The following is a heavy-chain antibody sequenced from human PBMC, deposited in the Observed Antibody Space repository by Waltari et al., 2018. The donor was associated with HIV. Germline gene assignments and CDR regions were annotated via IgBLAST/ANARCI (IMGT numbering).Heavy chain of an antibody. CDR3: ARGGFYGSGSKVN. Sequence: EVPLVESGGGLVQPGGSLRLACAASGFHVGGSWIRRAPQAPGKGLEWGANIKQDGSEKYYVDSGNGRFTISRDNAENSLYLQRNSLRAEDTAVYYGARGGFYGSGSKVNWGQGTLVTVSS. CDR2: IKQDGSEK. J-gene: IGHJ4*02. CDR1: GFHVGGSW. V-gene: IGHV3-7*04. D-gene: IGHD3-10*01.